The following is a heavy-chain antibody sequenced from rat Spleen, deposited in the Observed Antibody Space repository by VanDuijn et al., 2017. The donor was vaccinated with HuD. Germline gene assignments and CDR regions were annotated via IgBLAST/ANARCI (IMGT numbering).Heavy chain of an antibody. J-gene: IGHJ2*01. V-gene: IGHV2-15*01. CDR1: GFSLTTYH. CDR2: MWSGGST. Sequence: QVQLKESGPGLVQPSETLSLTCTVSGFSLTTYHVSWVRQPPGKGLEWMGVMWSGGSTAYNSALKSRLSISRDTSKSQVFLKMNSLQTDDTAIYFCTRSGYYYSSYVPFFDYWGQGVMVTVSS. D-gene: IGHD1-2*01. CDR3: TRSGYYYSSYVPFFDY.